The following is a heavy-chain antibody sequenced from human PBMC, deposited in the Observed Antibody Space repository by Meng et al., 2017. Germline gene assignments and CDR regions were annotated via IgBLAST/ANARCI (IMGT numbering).Heavy chain of an antibody. CDR2: IYYSGST. V-gene: IGHV4-31*01. J-gene: IGHJ3*02. CDR3: ARFWYYYDSSGPRGAFDI. D-gene: IGHD3-22*01. Sequence: SETLSLTCTVSGGSISSGGYYWSWIRQHPGKGLEWIGYIYYSGSTYYNPSLKSLVTISVDTSKNQFSLKLSSVTAADTAVYYCARFWYYYDSSGPRGAFDIWGQGTMVTVS. CDR1: GGSISSGGYY.